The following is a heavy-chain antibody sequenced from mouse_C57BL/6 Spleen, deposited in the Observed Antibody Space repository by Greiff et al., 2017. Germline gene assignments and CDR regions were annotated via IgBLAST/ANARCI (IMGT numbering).Heavy chain of an antibody. J-gene: IGHJ2*01. Sequence: QVQLQQSGAELARPGASVKMSCKASGYTFTSYTMHWVKQRPGQGLEWIGYINPSSGYTKYNQKFKDKATLTADKSSSTAYMQLNSLTSEDSAVYYCARSIYDGYYVFGYWGQGTTLTVSS. CDR2: INPSSGYT. CDR1: GYTFTSYT. D-gene: IGHD2-3*01. CDR3: ARSIYDGYYVFGY. V-gene: IGHV1-4*01.